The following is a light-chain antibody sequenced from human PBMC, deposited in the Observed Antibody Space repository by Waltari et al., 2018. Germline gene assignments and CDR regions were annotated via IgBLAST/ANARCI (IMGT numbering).Light chain of an antibody. CDR3: QQRSNSFA. CDR2: DAS. J-gene: IGKJ3*01. Sequence: EIVLTQSPDTMSLSPGERATLSRRASQSVSSYLAWYQQKPGQAPRLLIYDASTRAAGIPARFSGSGSVTEFTLTISSLEPEDFAVYYCQQRSNSFAFGPGTRVDIK. CDR1: QSVSSY. V-gene: IGKV3-11*01.